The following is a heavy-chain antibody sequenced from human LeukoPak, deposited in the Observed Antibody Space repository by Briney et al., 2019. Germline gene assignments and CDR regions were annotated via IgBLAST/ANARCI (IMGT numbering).Heavy chain of an antibody. CDR2: IDPSDSYT. CDR1: GYSFTSYW. V-gene: IGHV5-10-1*01. J-gene: IGHJ5*02. D-gene: IGHD3-9*01. CDR3: ARHREHDILTGHPNNWFDP. Sequence: GESLKISCKGSGYSFTSYWISWVRQMPGKGLEWMGRIDPSDSYTNYSPSFQGHVTISADKSISTAYLQWSSLKASDTAMYYCARHREHDILTGHPNNWFDPWGQGTLVTVSS.